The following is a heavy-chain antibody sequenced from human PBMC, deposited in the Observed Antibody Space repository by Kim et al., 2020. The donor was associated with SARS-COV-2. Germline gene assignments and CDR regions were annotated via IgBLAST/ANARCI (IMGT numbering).Heavy chain of an antibody. V-gene: IGHV3-48*03. CDR3: ARESGTGTDAFDI. Sequence: GGSLRLSCAPSGFTFSSYEINWVRQAPGKGLEWVSDISDSGSTTYYADSVKGRFTISRDNVKNTLFLQMNSLRAEDTAVYYCARESGTGTDAFDIWGQGTLVTVSS. CDR1: GFTFSSYE. D-gene: IGHD3-9*01. J-gene: IGHJ3*02. CDR2: ISDSGSTT.